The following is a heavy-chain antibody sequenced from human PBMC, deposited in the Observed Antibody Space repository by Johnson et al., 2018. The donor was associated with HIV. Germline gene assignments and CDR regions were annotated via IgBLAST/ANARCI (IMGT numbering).Heavy chain of an antibody. V-gene: IGHV3-30*04. J-gene: IGHJ3*02. CDR1: GFTFSSYT. CDR2: ISYDGSNK. CDR3: ARGGIIHDAFDI. Sequence: PGRSLRLSCVASGFTFSSYTMHWVRQAPGKGLEWVAVISYDGSNKYFADSVKGRFTISRDNSKNTLYLQMSSLRAEDTAVYYCARGGIIHDAFDIWGQGTMVTVSS. D-gene: IGHD1-1*01.